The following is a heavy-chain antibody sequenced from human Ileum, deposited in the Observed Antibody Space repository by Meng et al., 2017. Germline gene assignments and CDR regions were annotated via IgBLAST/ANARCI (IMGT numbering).Heavy chain of an antibody. Sequence: GESLKISCIVSGFNFGRYWMSWVRQAPGGGLEWVANIKENGGETYYVDSVEGRFTISRDNAKDSLYLQMNSLRAEDTAVYYCERDSGIRTVDYWGQGTLVTVSS. CDR2: IKENGGET. CDR3: ERDSGIRTVDY. CDR1: GFNFGRYW. D-gene: IGHD1-26*01. J-gene: IGHJ4*02. V-gene: IGHV3-7*01.